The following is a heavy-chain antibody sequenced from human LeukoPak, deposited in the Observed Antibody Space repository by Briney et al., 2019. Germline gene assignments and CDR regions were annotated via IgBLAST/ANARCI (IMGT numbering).Heavy chain of an antibody. CDR1: GGSISIYY. Sequence: SETLSLTCAVSGGSISIYYWSWIRQPAGKGMEWIGRIYTSGSTNYNPSLKSRVTMSVDTSKNQFSLKLSSVTAADTAAYYCARARPKALDIWGQGTMVTVSS. J-gene: IGHJ3*02. CDR2: IYTSGST. CDR3: ARARPKALDI. V-gene: IGHV4-4*07.